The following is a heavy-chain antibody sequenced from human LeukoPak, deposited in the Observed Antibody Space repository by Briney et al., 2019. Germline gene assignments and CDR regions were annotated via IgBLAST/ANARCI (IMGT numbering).Heavy chain of an antibody. CDR3: ARQVDSTMALPDY. Sequence: ASVKVSCEASGYTFASYGVTWVRQAPGQGLEWMGWISAYNGNTNYAQKLQGRLTMTTDTSTSTAYMELRSLRSDDTAVYYCARQVDSTMALPDYWGQGTLVTVSS. CDR2: ISAYNGNT. V-gene: IGHV1-18*01. D-gene: IGHD3-10*01. J-gene: IGHJ4*02. CDR1: GYTFASYG.